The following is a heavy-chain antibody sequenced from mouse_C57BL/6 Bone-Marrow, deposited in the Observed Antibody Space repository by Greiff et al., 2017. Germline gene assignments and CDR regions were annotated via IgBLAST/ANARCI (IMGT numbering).Heavy chain of an antibody. V-gene: IGHV5-17*01. Sequence: DVMLVESGGGLVKPGGSLKLSCAASGFTFSDYGMHWVRQAPEKGLEWVAYISSGSSTIYYADTVKGRFTISRDNAKHTLFLQMTSLRSEDTAMYYCARGRRGFAYWGQGTLVTVSA. CDR3: ARGRRGFAY. J-gene: IGHJ3*01. CDR2: ISSGSSTI. CDR1: GFTFSDYG.